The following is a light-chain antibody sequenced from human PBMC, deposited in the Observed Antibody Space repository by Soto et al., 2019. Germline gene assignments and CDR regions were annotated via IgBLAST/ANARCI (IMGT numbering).Light chain of an antibody. CDR2: GAS. CDR1: QAINKY. Sequence: DIQMTQSPSSLPASVGDSVTITCRASQAINKYLNWYQHKAGQAPKLLIYGASSLNKGVPARFRGSGAGTFFTLTISSLQPEDFATYYCQQSYTTPGTFGRGTTVEIK. J-gene: IGKJ1*01. V-gene: IGKV1-39*01. CDR3: QQSYTTPGT.